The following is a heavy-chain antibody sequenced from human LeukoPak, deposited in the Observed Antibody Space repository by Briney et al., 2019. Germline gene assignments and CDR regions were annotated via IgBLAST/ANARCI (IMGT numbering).Heavy chain of an antibody. CDR1: GGSISSYY. Sequence: SETLSLTCTVSGGSISSYYWSWIRQPPGKGLEWIGYIYYSGSTNYNPSLKSRVTISVDTSKNQFSLKLSSVTAADTAVYYCARRITIFGVATYYMDVWGKGTTVTVSS. D-gene: IGHD3-3*01. CDR3: ARRITIFGVATYYMDV. CDR2: IYYSGST. V-gene: IGHV4-59*08. J-gene: IGHJ6*03.